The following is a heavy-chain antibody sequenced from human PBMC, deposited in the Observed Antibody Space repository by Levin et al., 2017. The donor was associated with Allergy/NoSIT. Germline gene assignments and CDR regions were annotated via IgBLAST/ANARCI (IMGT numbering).Heavy chain of an antibody. Sequence: SVKVSCKASGGTFSSYAISWVRQAPGQGLEWMGGIIPIFGTANYAQKFQGRVTITADESTSTAYMELSSLRSEDTAVYYCARVRSPPVGYYYYYGMDVWGQGTTVTVSS. CDR1: GGTFSSYA. CDR3: ARVRSPPVGYYYYYGMDV. CDR2: IIPIFGTA. V-gene: IGHV1-69*13. J-gene: IGHJ6*02. D-gene: IGHD4-23*01.